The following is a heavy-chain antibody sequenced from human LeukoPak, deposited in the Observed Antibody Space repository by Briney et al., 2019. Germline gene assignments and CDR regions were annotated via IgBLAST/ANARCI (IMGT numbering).Heavy chain of an antibody. J-gene: IGHJ4*02. CDR1: GYTFTGYY. CDR2: INPTSGGT. D-gene: IGHD6-19*01. V-gene: IGHV1-2*02. CDR3: ARARARGSGWPYDY. Sequence: ASVKVSCKASGYTFTGYYMHWVRQAPGQGLEWMGWINPTSGGTNYAQKFQGRVTMTRDTSISTAYMELRRLRSDGTAVYYCARARARGSGWPYDYWGQGALVTVSS.